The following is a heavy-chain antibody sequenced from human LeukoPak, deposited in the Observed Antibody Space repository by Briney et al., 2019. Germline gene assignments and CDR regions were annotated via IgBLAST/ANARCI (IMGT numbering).Heavy chain of an antibody. Sequence: GGSLRLSCAASGFTFSSYTMHWIRQAPGKGLEWVGRIKNKAHGGTIDYAAPVKGRFTISRDDSINMLFLQMNSLKTEDTAMYYCTEGTTRWGQGTLVTVSS. J-gene: IGHJ4*02. CDR1: GFTFSSYT. V-gene: IGHV3-15*01. CDR2: IKNKAHGGTI. CDR3: TEGTTR. D-gene: IGHD2-15*01.